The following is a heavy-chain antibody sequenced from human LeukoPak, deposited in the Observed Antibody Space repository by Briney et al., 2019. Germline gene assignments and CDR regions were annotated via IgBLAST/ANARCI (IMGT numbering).Heavy chain of an antibody. Sequence: GGSLRLSCAASGFTFNNYGMFWFRQAPGKGLDWVSFIRFDGSHKYYADSVKGRVTISRDNSKNTLYLQMNSLRAEDTAVYYCAKDSTHYRVWDDYDSAGLTYWGQGTLVTVSS. CDR1: GFTFNNYG. D-gene: IGHD3-22*01. V-gene: IGHV3-30*02. CDR3: AKDSTHYRVWDDYDSAGLTY. J-gene: IGHJ4*02. CDR2: IRFDGSHK.